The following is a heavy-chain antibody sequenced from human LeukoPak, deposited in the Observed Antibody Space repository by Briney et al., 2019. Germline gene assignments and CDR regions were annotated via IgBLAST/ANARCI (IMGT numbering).Heavy chain of an antibody. CDR3: ARDQHRLDDFWSGYPPTPFDY. V-gene: IGHV1-18*01. Sequence: ASVKVSCKASGYTFTSNGISWVRRAPGQGLEWMGWISAYNGNTNYAQKLQGRVTMTTDTSTSTAYMELRSLRSDDTAVYYCARDQHRLDDFWSGYPPTPFDYWGQGTLVTVSS. CDR2: ISAYNGNT. D-gene: IGHD3-3*01. CDR1: GYTFTSNG. J-gene: IGHJ4*02.